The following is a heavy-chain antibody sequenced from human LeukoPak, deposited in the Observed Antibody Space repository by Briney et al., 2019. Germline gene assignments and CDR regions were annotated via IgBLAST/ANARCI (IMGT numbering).Heavy chain of an antibody. V-gene: IGHV3-21*01. Sequence: GGSLRLSCAASGFAFSSYSMNWVRQAPGKGLEWVSSISSSSTYIYYADSVKGRFTISRDNAKNSLYLQMNSLRAEDTAVYYCARPTYGDYEPFFDYWGQGTLVTVSS. CDR3: ARPTYGDYEPFFDY. J-gene: IGHJ4*02. CDR2: ISSSSTYI. CDR1: GFAFSSYS. D-gene: IGHD4-17*01.